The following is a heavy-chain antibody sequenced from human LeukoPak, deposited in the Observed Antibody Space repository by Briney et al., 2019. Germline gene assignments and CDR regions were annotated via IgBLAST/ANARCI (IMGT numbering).Heavy chain of an antibody. V-gene: IGHV2-5*02. Sequence: SGPTLVNPTQTLTLTCTFSGFSLSTGGVRVGWIRQPPGRALEWLALIYWADDRRYSPSLKSRLTITKDTSTNQVVLTMTNMDPVDTATYFCAHRKNYYDSSVFDNWGQGTLVTVSS. CDR2: IYWADDR. J-gene: IGHJ4*02. CDR3: AHRKNYYDSSVFDN. CDR1: GFSLSTGGVR. D-gene: IGHD3-22*01.